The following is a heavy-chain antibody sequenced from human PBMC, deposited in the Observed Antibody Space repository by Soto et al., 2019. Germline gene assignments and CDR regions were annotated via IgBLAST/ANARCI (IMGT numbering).Heavy chain of an antibody. Sequence: PSETLSLTCTVSGGSISSYYCSWIRQPPGKGLEWIGYIYYSGSTNYNPSLKSRVTISVDTSKNQFSLKLSSVTAADTAVYYCARETGSGWGAWRAFDIWGQGTMVTVSS. CDR2: IYYSGST. CDR3: ARETGSGWGAWRAFDI. V-gene: IGHV4-59*01. CDR1: GGSISSYY. J-gene: IGHJ3*02. D-gene: IGHD6-19*01.